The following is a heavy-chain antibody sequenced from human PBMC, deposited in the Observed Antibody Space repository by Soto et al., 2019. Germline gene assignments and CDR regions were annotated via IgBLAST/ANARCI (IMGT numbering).Heavy chain of an antibody. CDR1: DGSVSSACYY. CDR2: VYYSGST. CDR3: ARGGESAVVPAADSAFDI. D-gene: IGHD2-2*01. Sequence: QVQLQESRQGLVKPSQTLSLSCTVSDGSVSSACYYWHWIRQHPGKSPEWIGYVYYSGSTYYNTALKNRVSISVDKSKNPFSLKLSSVTAADTAVYYCARGGESAVVPAADSAFDIWGQGTMVTVSS. J-gene: IGHJ3*02. V-gene: IGHV4-31*03.